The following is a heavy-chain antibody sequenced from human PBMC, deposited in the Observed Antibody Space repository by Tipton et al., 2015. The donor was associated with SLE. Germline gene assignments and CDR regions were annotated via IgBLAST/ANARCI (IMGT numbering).Heavy chain of an antibody. D-gene: IGHD3-3*01. CDR3: TRLTFYDLQADV. CDR1: GGSISSGGYY. J-gene: IGHJ6*04. V-gene: IGHV4-61*02. CDR2: IYSNGST. Sequence: TLSLTCAVSGGSISSGGYYWNWIRQPAGKGLEWIGRIYSNGSTNYNPSLKSRVTISVDTSKNQFSLKLSSVTAADMAVYYCTRLTFYDLQADVWGTGTTVTVPS.